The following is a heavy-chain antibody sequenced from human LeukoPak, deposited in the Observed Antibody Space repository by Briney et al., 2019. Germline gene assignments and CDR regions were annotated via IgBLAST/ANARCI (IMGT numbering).Heavy chain of an antibody. V-gene: IGHV1-69*04. Sequence: SVKVSCKASGGTFSSYSISWVRQAPGQGLECMGRIIPILALANYAQKFQGGVTITADKSTSTAYMELSSLRSEDTAVYYCARDQSSSSYDYYYGMDVWGQGTTVTVSS. CDR2: IIPILALA. D-gene: IGHD2-2*01. CDR1: GGTFSSYS. CDR3: ARDQSSSSYDYYYGMDV. J-gene: IGHJ6*02.